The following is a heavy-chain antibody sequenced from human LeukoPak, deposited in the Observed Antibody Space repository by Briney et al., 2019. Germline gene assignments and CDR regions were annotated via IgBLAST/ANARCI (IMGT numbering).Heavy chain of an antibody. D-gene: IGHD3-9*01. V-gene: IGHV4-30-2*01. CDR2: IYHSGST. Sequence: SETLSLTCAVSGGSISSGGYSWSWIRQPPGKGLEWIGYIYHSGSTYYNPSLKSRVTISVDTSKNQFSLKLSSVTAADTAVYYCARAPRLRYFDRNWYFDLWGRGTLVTVSS. J-gene: IGHJ2*01. CDR1: GGSISSGGYS. CDR3: ARAPRLRYFDRNWYFDL.